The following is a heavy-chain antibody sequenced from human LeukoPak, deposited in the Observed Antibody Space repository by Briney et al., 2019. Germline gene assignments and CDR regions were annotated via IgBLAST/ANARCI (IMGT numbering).Heavy chain of an antibody. J-gene: IGHJ4*02. Sequence: SETLSLTCTVSGGSINSYYWSWIRQPPGKGLEWIGEINHSGSTNYNPSLKSRVTISVDTSKNQFSLKLSSVTAADTAVYYCARPGMAVGFDYWGQGTLVTVSS. CDR2: INHSGST. CDR3: ARPGMAVGFDY. D-gene: IGHD6-19*01. V-gene: IGHV4-34*01. CDR1: GGSINSYY.